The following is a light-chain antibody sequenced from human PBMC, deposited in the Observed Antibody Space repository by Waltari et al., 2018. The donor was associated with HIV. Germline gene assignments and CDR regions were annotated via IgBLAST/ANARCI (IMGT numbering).Light chain of an antibody. CDR3: SSYTAANTIL. CDR2: EVS. CDR1: TSDIGYSDY. J-gene: IGLJ2*01. V-gene: IGLV2-14*01. Sequence: QSALTQPASVSGSLGQSITVSCTGPTSDIGYSDYVPWYQQLPDKAPTLIIYEVSNRPSGVSHRFSGSKSGNTASLTISGLQSDDESTYFCSSYTAANTILFGGGTKLTVL.